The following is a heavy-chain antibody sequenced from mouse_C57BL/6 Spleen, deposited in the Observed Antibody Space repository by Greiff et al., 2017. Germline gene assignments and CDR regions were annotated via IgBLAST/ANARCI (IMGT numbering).Heavy chain of an antibody. V-gene: IGHV3-6*01. J-gene: IGHJ2*01. CDR2: ISYDGSN. CDR3: ASDGGHYFDY. Sequence: EVKLMESGPGLVKPSQSLSLTCSVTGYSITSGYYWNWIRQFPGNKLEWMGYISYDGSNNYNPSLKNRISITRDTSKNQFFLKLNSVTTEDTATYYCASDGGHYFDYWGQGTTLTVSS. CDR1: GYSITSGYY. D-gene: IGHD3-3*01.